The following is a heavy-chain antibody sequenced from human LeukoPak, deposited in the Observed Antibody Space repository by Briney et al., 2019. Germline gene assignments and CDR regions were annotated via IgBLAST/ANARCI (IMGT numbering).Heavy chain of an antibody. Sequence: GGSLRLSCAASGFTFSNAWMSWVRQAPGKGLEGVGRIKSKTDGGTTDYAAPVKGRFTISRDDSKNTLYLQMNSLRAEDTAVYYCAKDPELNDKFQHPTRFLERVHNAFDIWGQGTMVTVSS. CDR2: IKSKTDGGTT. D-gene: IGHD3-3*01. J-gene: IGHJ3*02. CDR1: GFTFSNAW. V-gene: IGHV3-15*01. CDR3: AKDPELNDKFQHPTRFLERVHNAFDI.